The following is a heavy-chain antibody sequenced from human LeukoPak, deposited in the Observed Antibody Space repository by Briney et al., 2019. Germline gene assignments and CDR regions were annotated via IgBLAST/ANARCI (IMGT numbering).Heavy chain of an antibody. CDR1: GFTFTNYA. CDR3: SENSCSGSGYWLDL. D-gene: IGHD3-10*01. Sequence: GGSLRLSCAASGFTFTNYAMTWVRQTPGKGLEWVSTIRGGGTNTLHADSVKGRFTISRDNAKSTLYLQMNNLRAEDKAVYYCSENSCSGSGYWLDLWGRGNRVIVS. V-gene: IGHV3-23*01. CDR2: IRGGGTNT. J-gene: IGHJ5*02.